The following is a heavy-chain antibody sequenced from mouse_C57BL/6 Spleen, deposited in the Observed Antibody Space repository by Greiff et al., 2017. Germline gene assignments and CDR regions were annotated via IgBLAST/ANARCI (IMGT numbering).Heavy chain of an antibody. J-gene: IGHJ1*03. CDR1: GYTFTSYG. CDR2: IYPRSGNN. CDR3: ARGDPYYGSSYGYFDV. D-gene: IGHD1-1*01. V-gene: IGHV1-81*01. Sequence: VQLQQSGAELARPGASVKLSCKASGYTFTSYGISWVKQRPGQGLEWIGEIYPRSGNNYYNENFKGKATLTADKSSSTAYMELRSLASEDSAVYFCARGDPYYGSSYGYFDVWGTGTTVTVAS.